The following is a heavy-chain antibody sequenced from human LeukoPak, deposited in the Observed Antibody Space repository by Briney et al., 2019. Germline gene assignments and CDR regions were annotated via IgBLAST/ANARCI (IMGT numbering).Heavy chain of an antibody. V-gene: IGHV3-30*18. J-gene: IGHJ5*02. CDR3: AKQGFGESLFDP. CDR1: GFTFSSYG. Sequence: GGSLRLSCAASGFTFSSYGMHWVRQAPGKGLEWVAVISYDGSNKYYADPVKGRFTISRDNSKNTLYLQMNSLGAEDTAVYYCAKQGFGESLFDPWGQGTLVTVSS. D-gene: IGHD3-10*01. CDR2: ISYDGSNK.